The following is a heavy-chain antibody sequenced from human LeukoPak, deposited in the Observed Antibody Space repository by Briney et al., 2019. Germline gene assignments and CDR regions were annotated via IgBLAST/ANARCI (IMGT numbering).Heavy chain of an antibody. CDR1: GFTFSGKW. CDR2: IKGDGSST. J-gene: IGHJ5*01. Sequence: GGSLRLSCAASGFTFSGKWMHWVRQAPGKGLVWVSRIKGDGSSTTYADSVKGRFTISRDNAKNTLHLQMGSLRAEDTAVYYCARSDWLDSWGQGTLVIVSS. V-gene: IGHV3-74*03. CDR3: ARSDWLDS.